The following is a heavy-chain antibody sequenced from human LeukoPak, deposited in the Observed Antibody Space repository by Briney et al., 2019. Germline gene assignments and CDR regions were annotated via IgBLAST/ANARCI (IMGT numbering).Heavy chain of an antibody. J-gene: IGHJ4*02. CDR1: GGSISSYY. CDR3: ARVFGGFGELPYYFDY. D-gene: IGHD3-10*01. Sequence: SETLSLTCTVSGGSISSYYWSWIRQPPGKGLEWIGYIYYSGSTNYNPSLKSRVTISVDTSKNQFSLKLSSVTAADTAVYYCARVFGGFGELPYYFDYWAREPWSPSPQ. CDR2: IYYSGST. V-gene: IGHV4-59*01.